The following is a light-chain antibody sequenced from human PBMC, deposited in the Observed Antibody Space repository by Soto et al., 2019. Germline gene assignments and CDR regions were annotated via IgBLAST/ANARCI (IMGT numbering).Light chain of an antibody. CDR2: GAS. CDR3: QQYYNWPRT. V-gene: IGKV3-15*01. J-gene: IGKJ1*01. Sequence: IVMKQSPATLTVTPGERATLSCRASQSVSSNLAWYQQKPGQAPRLLIYGASTRATGIPDRFSGSGSGTEFTLSISSLQSEDFAVYYCQQYYNWPRTFGQGTKVDI. CDR1: QSVSSN.